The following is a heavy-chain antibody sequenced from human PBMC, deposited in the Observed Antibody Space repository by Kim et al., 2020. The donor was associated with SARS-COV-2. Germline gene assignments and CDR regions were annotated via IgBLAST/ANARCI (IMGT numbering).Heavy chain of an antibody. CDR1: GYTFTTHG. D-gene: IGHD5-18*01. CDR2: IHPYNDNK. V-gene: IGHV1-18*01. CDR3: AREGTGTAMVDFDY. J-gene: IGHJ4*02. Sequence: ASVKVSCTASGYTFTTHGINWVRQAPGQGLEWMGWIHPYNDNKQTSQKFQGRITFTTDALTTTAFMELRNLRSDDTAAYYCAREGTGTAMVDFDYWGQGTLVSVSS.